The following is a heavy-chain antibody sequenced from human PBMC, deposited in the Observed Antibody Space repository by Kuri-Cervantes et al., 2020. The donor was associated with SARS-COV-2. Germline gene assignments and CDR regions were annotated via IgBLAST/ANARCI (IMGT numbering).Heavy chain of an antibody. CDR2: IRSSSSII. V-gene: IGHV3-48*01. CDR1: AFTFNNYG. CDR3: ARVDPRTDAYNHYYYGMDV. J-gene: IGHJ6*02. Sequence: GESLKISCAASAFTFNNYGMSWVRQAPGTGLEWVSYIRSSSSIIYYADSVKGRFTVSIDNVKNSLYLQMNSLRAEDTAVYFCARVDPRTDAYNHYYYGMDVWGRGTTVTVSS. D-gene: IGHD5-24*01.